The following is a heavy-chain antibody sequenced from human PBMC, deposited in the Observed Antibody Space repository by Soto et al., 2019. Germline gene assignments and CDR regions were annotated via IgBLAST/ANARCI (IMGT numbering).Heavy chain of an antibody. Sequence: QITLKESGPTLGKPTQTLTLTCSISGLSLSTSGVGVGWIRQPPGKALEWLALIYWDDDKRYSPSLKTRLTITKDNSKSQVFLSMTNLDPLDTATYSSAHSSKGLGRRWFDFWGQGTMVTVSS. CDR1: GLSLSTSGVG. CDR2: IYWDDDK. CDR3: AHSSKGLGRRWFDF. V-gene: IGHV2-5*02. J-gene: IGHJ3*01. D-gene: IGHD3-10*01.